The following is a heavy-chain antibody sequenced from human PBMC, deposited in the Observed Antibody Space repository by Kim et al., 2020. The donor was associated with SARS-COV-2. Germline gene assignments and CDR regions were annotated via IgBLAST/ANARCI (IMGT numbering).Heavy chain of an antibody. D-gene: IGHD3-10*01. Sequence: KGRVTISRDNSKNTLYLQMNSRRAEDTAVYYCARDRVLLWFRELYYGMDVWGQGTTVTVSS. V-gene: IGHV3-30*01. J-gene: IGHJ6*02. CDR3: ARDRVLLWFRELYYGMDV.